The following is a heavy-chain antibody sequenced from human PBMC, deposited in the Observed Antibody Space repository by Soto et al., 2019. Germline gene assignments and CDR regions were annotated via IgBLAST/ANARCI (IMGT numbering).Heavy chain of an antibody. CDR2: IIPILGIA. CDR1: GGTFSSYT. CDR3: ARGKDGYTYFDWFDP. Sequence: QVQLVQSGAEVKKPGSSVKVSCKASGGTFSSYTISWVRQAPGQGLEWMGRIIPILGIANYAQKFQGRVTITADKSTSTAYMELSSLRSEDTAVYYCARGKDGYTYFDWFDPWGQGTLVTVSS. J-gene: IGHJ5*02. V-gene: IGHV1-69*02. D-gene: IGHD5-12*01.